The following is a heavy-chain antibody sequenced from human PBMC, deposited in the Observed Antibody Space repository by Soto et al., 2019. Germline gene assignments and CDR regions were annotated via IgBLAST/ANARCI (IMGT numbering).Heavy chain of an antibody. CDR2: IIPIFGTA. CDR3: TRGTPGGFSYYGMDV. J-gene: IGHJ6*02. Sequence: PVKLACQASAWTFSGYAISWVRQAPGQGLEWMGGIIPIFGTANYAQKFQGRVTITADEATSTAYMELSILRYEVTAVYYFTRGTPGGFSYYGMDVWGQGTTVTV. CDR1: AWTFSGYA. V-gene: IGHV1-69*13.